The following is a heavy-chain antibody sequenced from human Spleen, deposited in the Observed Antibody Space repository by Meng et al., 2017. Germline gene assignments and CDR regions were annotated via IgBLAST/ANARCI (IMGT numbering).Heavy chain of an antibody. CDR1: WWFFRSFY. Sequence: QVLHQQWGDRLFKTSATLSLTVVVSWWFFRSFYWGWIRQPPGKGLEWIGDINHSGRTNYNPSLESRATISVDTSQNILSLKLSSVTAADSAVYYCARGPTTMAYDFDYWGQGTLVPVSS. V-gene: IGHV4-34*01. CDR2: INHSGRT. CDR3: ARGPTTMAYDFDY. D-gene: IGHD4-11*01. J-gene: IGHJ4*02.